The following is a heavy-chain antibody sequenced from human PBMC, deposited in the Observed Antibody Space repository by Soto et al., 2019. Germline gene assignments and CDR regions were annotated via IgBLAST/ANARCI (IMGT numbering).Heavy chain of an antibody. Sequence: QLQLQESGSGLVKPSQTLSLTCAVSGGSIRRGGYSWSWIRPPPGKGLEWIGYMYPSGSTYYTPSLKSRVTISIDRSKNQFSLKLSSVTAADTAVCYWARVPDYWGQGILGTVSS. D-gene: IGHD2-2*01. V-gene: IGHV4-30-2*01. J-gene: IGHJ4*02. CDR1: GGSIRRGGYS. CDR2: MYPSGST. CDR3: ARVPDY.